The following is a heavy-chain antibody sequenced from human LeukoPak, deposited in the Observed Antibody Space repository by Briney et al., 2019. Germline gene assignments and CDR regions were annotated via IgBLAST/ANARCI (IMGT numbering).Heavy chain of an antibody. CDR2: ISAYNGNT. Sequence: ASVKVSCKASGYTFTNYGITWVRQAPGQGLEWMGWISAYNGNTNYAQKLQGRVTMTTDTSTSTAYMELRSLRSDDTAVYYCARTEVVVITTSSEYFQHWGQGTLVTVSS. D-gene: IGHD3-22*01. CDR3: ARTEVVVITTSSEYFQH. J-gene: IGHJ1*01. V-gene: IGHV1-18*01. CDR1: GYTFTNYG.